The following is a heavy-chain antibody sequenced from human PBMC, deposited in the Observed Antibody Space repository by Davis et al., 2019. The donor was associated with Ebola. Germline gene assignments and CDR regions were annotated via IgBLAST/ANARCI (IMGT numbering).Heavy chain of an antibody. V-gene: IGHV3-23*01. CDR2: ISGTGGST. CDR3: ANDYGDYVPDAFDI. D-gene: IGHD4-17*01. J-gene: IGHJ3*02. CDR1: GFTFSSYA. Sequence: PGGSLRLSCAASGFTFSSYAMSWVRQAPGKGLEWVSTISGTGGSTYYADSVKGRFTISRDNSKNTLYLQMSSLRAEDRAVYYCANDYGDYVPDAFDIWGQGTMVTVSS.